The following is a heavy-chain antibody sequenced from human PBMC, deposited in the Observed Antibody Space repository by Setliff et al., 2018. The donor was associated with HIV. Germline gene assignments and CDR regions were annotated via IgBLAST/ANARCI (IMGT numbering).Heavy chain of an antibody. J-gene: IGHJ4*02. CDR3: ARVRLYNSALDY. V-gene: IGHV3-66*02. Sequence: GGSLRLSCEASGFTVSSSYMAWVRQAPGKGLEWVSTIYSDGSTYHADSVKGRFTLSRDTSKNTLSLQMNTLRPEDTAVYYCARVRLYNSALDYWGQGTLVTVS. CDR2: IYSDGST. CDR1: GFTVSSSY. D-gene: IGHD3-22*01.